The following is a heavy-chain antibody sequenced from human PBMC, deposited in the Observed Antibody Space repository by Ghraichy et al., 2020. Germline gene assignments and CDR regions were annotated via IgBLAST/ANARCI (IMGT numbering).Heavy chain of an antibody. CDR1: GYTFTSYD. Sequence: ASVKVSCKASGYTFTSYDINWVRQATGQGLEWMGWMNPNSGNTGYAQKFQGRVTMTRNTSISTAYMELSSLRSEDTAVYYCARWGRLESLLYYYYYYGMDVWGQGTTVTVSS. CDR3: ARWGRLESLLYYYYYYGMDV. V-gene: IGHV1-8*01. D-gene: IGHD3-3*01. J-gene: IGHJ6*02. CDR2: MNPNSGNT.